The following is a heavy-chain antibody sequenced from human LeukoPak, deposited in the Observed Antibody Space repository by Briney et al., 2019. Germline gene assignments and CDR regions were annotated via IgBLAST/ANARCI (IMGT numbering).Heavy chain of an antibody. J-gene: IGHJ4*02. V-gene: IGHV4-61*02. Sequence: PWATLPLTCAASGGSISSCSNYWGRIPQPAGKGLAWIGRVYTSGTTNYNPSLKSRVTISVDTSKNQFSLKLSSVTAADTAVYYCASSDSSGYYAGYFDYWGQGTLVTVSS. CDR3: ASSDSSGYYAGYFDY. D-gene: IGHD3-22*01. CDR1: GGSISSCSNY. CDR2: VYTSGTT.